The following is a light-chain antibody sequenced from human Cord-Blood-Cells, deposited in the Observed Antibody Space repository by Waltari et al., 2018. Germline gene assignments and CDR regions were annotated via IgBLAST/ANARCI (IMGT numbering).Light chain of an antibody. CDR3: QQSYSTPMYT. V-gene: IGKV1-39*01. Sequence: DIQITQSPSSLSPSVGDRVTITCRASQSISSYLNWYQQKPGKAPKLLIYTASSLQSGVPSRFSGSGSGTDFTLTISSLQPEDFATYYCQQSYSTPMYTFGQGTKLEIK. CDR1: QSISSY. J-gene: IGKJ2*01. CDR2: TAS.